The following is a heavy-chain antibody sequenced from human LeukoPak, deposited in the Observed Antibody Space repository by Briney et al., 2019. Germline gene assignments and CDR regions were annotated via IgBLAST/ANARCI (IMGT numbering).Heavy chain of an antibody. D-gene: IGHD2-15*01. V-gene: IGHV3-48*04. Sequence: GGSLRLSCAASGFTFSNYDMNWVRQAPGKGLEWVSYISSSSSTIYYADSVKGRFTISRDNAKNSLYLQMNSLRAEDTALYYCAKDMGSGYYYYYYMDVWGKGTTVTISS. J-gene: IGHJ6*03. CDR3: AKDMGSGYYYYYYMDV. CDR2: ISSSSSTI. CDR1: GFTFSNYD.